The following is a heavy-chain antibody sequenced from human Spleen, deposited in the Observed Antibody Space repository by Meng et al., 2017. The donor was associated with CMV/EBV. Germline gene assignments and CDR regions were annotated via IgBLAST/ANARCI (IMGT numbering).Heavy chain of an antibody. V-gene: IGHV1-2*02. Sequence: KTPEYPCPGYSIHWVRQAPGQGLEWMGRINPNSGGTKNAQKFQGRITMTRDTSISTAYMDLRRLRSDDTAVYYCARTSIEVPGCLDFWGQGTLVTVSS. D-gene: IGHD6-19*01. J-gene: IGHJ4*02. CDR2: INPNSGGT. CDR1: EYPCPGYS. CDR3: ARTSIEVPGCLDF.